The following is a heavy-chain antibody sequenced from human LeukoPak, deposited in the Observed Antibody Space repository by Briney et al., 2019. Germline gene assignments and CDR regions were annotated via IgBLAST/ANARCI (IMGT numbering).Heavy chain of an antibody. CDR3: ARALNGFDI. Sequence: GGSLRLSCAASGFFFSGYWMSWVRQAPGKGLEWVTNIKKDGSEKFYVDSVKGRFSISRDNTKNSLYLQMNSLRAEDTAVYYCARALNGFDIWGPETLVTVSS. CDR1: GFFFSGYW. CDR2: IKKDGSEK. J-gene: IGHJ3*02. V-gene: IGHV3-7*03.